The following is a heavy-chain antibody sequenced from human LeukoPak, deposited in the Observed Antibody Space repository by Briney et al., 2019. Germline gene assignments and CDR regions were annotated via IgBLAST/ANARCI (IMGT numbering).Heavy chain of an antibody. J-gene: IGHJ4*02. CDR2: IIPIFGTA. CDR1: GGTFSRFT. Sequence: SVKVSCKASGGTFSRFTISWVRQAPGQGFEWMGGIIPIFGTANSALKVQGRVTMTTDTSTSTAYMELRSLRSDDTAVYYCARDLCSVEPAAPCYYFDYWGQGTLVTVSS. D-gene: IGHD2-2*01. V-gene: IGHV1-69*05. CDR3: ARDLCSVEPAAPCYYFDY.